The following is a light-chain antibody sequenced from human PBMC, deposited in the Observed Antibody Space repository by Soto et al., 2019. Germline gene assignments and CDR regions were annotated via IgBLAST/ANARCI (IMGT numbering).Light chain of an antibody. CDR1: SGSIASNH. CDR3: QSYDSNTVV. Sequence: NFMLTQPHSVSESPGKTVTISCTRSSGSIASNHVQWYQQRPGGAPTTVIYKNDQRLSGVPDRFSGSIDSSSNSASLTISGLTTDDEADYYCQSYDSNTVVFGGGTKLTVL. V-gene: IGLV6-57*04. J-gene: IGLJ2*01. CDR2: KND.